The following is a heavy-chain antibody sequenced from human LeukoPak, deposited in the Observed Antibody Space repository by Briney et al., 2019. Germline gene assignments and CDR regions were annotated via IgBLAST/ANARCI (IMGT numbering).Heavy chain of an antibody. V-gene: IGHV4-59*01. D-gene: IGHD6-19*01. CDR1: GGSMSSYY. CDR3: ARRYSSGWSPTFDY. CDR2: IYKSGGT. J-gene: IGHJ4*02. Sequence: PSGTLSLTCTVSGGSMSSYYWSWIRQPPGKGLEWIGYIYKSGGTNYNPSVRSRVSISLDTYKNQFSLKLSSVTAADTAVYFCARRYSSGWSPTFDYWGQGVLVTVST.